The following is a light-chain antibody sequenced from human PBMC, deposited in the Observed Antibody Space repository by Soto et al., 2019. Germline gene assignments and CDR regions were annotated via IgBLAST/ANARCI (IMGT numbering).Light chain of an antibody. CDR3: QQRYSTPPT. Sequence: DIQMTQSPSSLSASVGDRVTITCRESQSISSYLNWYQQKPGKAPKLLIYAAASLQSGVPSRFSGSGSGTDFTLTISSQQPEDFSSYDCQQRYSTPPTFGGGTKVEIK. CDR1: QSISSY. J-gene: IGKJ4*01. V-gene: IGKV1-39*01. CDR2: AAA.